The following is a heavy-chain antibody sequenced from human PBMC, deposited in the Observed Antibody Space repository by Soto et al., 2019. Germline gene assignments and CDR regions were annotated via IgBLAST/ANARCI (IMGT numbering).Heavy chain of an antibody. J-gene: IGHJ5*02. CDR1: GGTLSSYT. V-gene: IGHV1-69*02. D-gene: IGHD2-8*01. Sequence: QVQLVQSGAEVKKPGSSVKVSCKASGGTLSSYTISWVRQAPGQGLEWMGRIIPILGMANYAQKFQGRVTNTADKSTSTAYMELTSLRSEDTAVYFCAGLNCTNGICYTFNWFDPWGQGTLVTVSS. CDR2: IIPILGMA. CDR3: AGLNCTNGICYTFNWFDP.